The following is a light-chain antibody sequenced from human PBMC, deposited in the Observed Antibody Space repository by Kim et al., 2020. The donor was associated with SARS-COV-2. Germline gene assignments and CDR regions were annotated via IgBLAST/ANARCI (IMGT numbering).Light chain of an antibody. V-gene: IGKV3-15*01. J-gene: IGKJ4*01. CDR3: QQYNNWPPELT. CDR1: QSVSSN. CDR2: GAS. Sequence: PGERATLSCRASQSVSSNLAWYQQNPGQAPRLLIYGASTRATGIPARFSGSGSGTEFTLTISSLQSEDFAVYYCQQYNNWPPELTFGGGTKVDIK.